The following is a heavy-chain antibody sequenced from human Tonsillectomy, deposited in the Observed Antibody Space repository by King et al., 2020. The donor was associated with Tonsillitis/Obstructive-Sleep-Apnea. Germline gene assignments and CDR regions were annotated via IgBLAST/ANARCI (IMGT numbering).Heavy chain of an antibody. CDR3: ARDSVGHYFASGAYYTTAY. CDR1: GYSFTSYG. Sequence: VQLVESGAEVKKPGASVTVSCKASGYSFTSYGISWVRQAPGQGLEWMGWISAYNGDTNYAQKPQGRVTMTTDTSTSTAYMELRSLRSDDTAVYYCARDSVGHYFASGAYYTTAYGGQGCLVTAS. V-gene: IGHV1-18*04. J-gene: IGHJ4*01. CDR2: ISAYNGDT. D-gene: IGHD3-22*01.